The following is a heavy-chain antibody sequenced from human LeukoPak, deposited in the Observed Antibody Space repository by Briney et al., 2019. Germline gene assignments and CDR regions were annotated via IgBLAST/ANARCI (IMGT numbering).Heavy chain of an antibody. J-gene: IGHJ4*02. CDR3: AKMGAVAVAGTGFDY. D-gene: IGHD6-19*01. Sequence: GGSLRLSCAASGLTFSSYAMSWVRQAPGKGLEWVSGVSYDGGSTYYADSVKGRFTISRDNSKNTVYLQMNSLRAEDTAVYYCAKMGAVAVAGTGFDYWGQGTLVTVSS. CDR2: VSYDGGST. CDR1: GLTFSSYA. V-gene: IGHV3-23*01.